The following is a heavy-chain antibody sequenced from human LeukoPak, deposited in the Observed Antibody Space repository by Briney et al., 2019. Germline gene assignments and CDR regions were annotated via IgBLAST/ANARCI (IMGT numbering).Heavy chain of an antibody. CDR1: RFSFSALA. CDR3: VKDPNWYDGY. CDR2: IDGSGETT. D-gene: IGHD1-1*01. J-gene: IGHJ4*02. Sequence: GGSLRLSWAASRFSFSALAMSWVRQAPGKGVEWVSTIDGSGETTYYADSVKGRFTISRDNAKNTLYLQMNSLRAEDTATYYCVKDPNWYDGYWGQGTLVTVSS. V-gene: IGHV3-23*01.